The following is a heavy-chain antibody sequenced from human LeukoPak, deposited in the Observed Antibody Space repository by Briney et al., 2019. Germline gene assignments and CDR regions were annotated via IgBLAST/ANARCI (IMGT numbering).Heavy chain of an antibody. CDR2: ISYDGSNE. D-gene: IGHD1-1*01. CDR1: GFTFSSYG. V-gene: IGHV3-30*03. CDR3: RTGSGVH. J-gene: IGHJ4*02. Sequence: GGSLRLSCAASGFTFSSYGIHWVRQAPGKGLEWVAYISYDGSNEFYADSVKGRFTLSRDNSQNTVYLQMNSLRAEDTAVYYCRTGSGVHGGQGTLVTVSS.